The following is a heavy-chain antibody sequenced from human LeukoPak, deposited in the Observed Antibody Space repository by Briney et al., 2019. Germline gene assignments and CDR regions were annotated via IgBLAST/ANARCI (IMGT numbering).Heavy chain of an antibody. CDR2: ISGSGGST. Sequence: GGSLRLSCAASGFTFSSYAMSWVRGAPGKGLEWVSAISGSGGSTYYADSVKGRFTISRDNSKNTLYLQMNSLRAEDTAVYYCAKSGSGSYRYGNWGQGTLVTVSS. CDR1: GFTFSSYA. V-gene: IGHV3-23*01. J-gene: IGHJ4*02. CDR3: AKSGSGSYRYGN. D-gene: IGHD3-10*01.